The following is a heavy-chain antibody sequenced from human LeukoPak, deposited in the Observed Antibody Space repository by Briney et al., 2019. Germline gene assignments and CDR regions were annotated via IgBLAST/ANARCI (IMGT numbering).Heavy chain of an antibody. V-gene: IGHV3-23*01. D-gene: IGHD4-11*01. J-gene: IGHJ6*03. CDR2: ISPSVSST. Sequence: QPGGSLRLSCAASGFTFSSYAMNWVRQAPGKGLEWVSAISPSVSSTYYADSVKGRFTISRDNSKNTLYLQMNSLRAEDTAVYYCAKSKLRYYYYMDVWGKGTTVTVSS. CDR1: GFTFSSYA. CDR3: AKSKLRYYYYMDV.